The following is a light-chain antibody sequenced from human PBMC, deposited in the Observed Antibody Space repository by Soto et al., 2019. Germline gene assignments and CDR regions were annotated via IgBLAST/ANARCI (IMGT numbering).Light chain of an antibody. V-gene: IGKV3-15*01. CDR1: QSVRSF. CDR2: GAS. J-gene: IGKJ1*01. Sequence: EMVLTQSPATLSVSPGERATLSCRASQSVRSFLAWYQQKPGQAPRLLIYGASTGATGVPDRFSGSGSGTEFPLTISSVESEDFAVYYCQQYDDWPQTFGQGTKVEIK. CDR3: QQYDDWPQT.